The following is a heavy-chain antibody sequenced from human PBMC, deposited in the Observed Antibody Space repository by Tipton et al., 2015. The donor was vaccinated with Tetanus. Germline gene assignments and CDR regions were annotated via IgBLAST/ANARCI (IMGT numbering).Heavy chain of an antibody. V-gene: IGHV4-4*07. D-gene: IGHD3-22*01. J-gene: IGHJ5*02. CDR3: ARDEVVIPTGWWFDP. CDR1: GGSISSYY. Sequence: TLSLTCTVSGGSISSYYWSWIRQPAGKGLEWTGRIYTSGSTNYNPSLKSRVTMSVDTSKNQFSLKLSSVTAADTAVYYCARDEVVIPTGWWFDPWGQGTLVTVSS. CDR2: IYTSGST.